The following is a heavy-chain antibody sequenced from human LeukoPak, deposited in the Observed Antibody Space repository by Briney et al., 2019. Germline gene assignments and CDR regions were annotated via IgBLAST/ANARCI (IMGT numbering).Heavy chain of an antibody. CDR2: TFYRSKWYN. Sequence: SQTLSLTCAISGASVSSNSAGWSWIRQSPSRGLEWLGRTFYRSKWYNDYAISVKSRITINPDTAKNQFSLQLNSVTAADTAVYYCARVDYGDLGYFGLWGRGTLVTVSS. J-gene: IGHJ2*01. CDR3: ARVDYGDLGYFGL. D-gene: IGHD4-17*01. CDR1: GASVSSNSAG. V-gene: IGHV6-1*01.